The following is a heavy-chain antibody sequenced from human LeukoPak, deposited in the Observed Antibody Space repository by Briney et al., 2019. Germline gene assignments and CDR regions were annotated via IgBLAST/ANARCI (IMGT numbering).Heavy chain of an antibody. V-gene: IGHV4-59*01. CDR1: GGSISSYY. CDR2: IYYSGST. J-gene: IGHJ6*03. Sequence: PSETLSPTCTVSGGSISSYYWSWIRQPPGKGLEWIGYIYYSGSTNYNPSLKSRVTISVDTSKNQFSLKLSSVTAADTAVYYCARDPGHYSKYYYMDVWGKGTTVTVSS. D-gene: IGHD4-11*01. CDR3: ARDPGHYSKYYYMDV.